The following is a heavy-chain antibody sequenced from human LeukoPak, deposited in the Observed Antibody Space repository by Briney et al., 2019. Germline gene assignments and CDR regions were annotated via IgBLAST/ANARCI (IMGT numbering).Heavy chain of an antibody. CDR1: GFTFSSAW. CDR3: ADLGSRD. V-gene: IGHV3-7*01. D-gene: IGHD3-16*01. Sequence: GGSLRLSCAASGFTFSSAWMAWVRQAPGKGLEWVATIKDDGSDKYYVDSVKGRFTISRDNAKKSLWLQMNSLRVEDTAMYYCADLGSRDWGQGTLVTVSS. CDR2: IKDDGSDK. J-gene: IGHJ4*02.